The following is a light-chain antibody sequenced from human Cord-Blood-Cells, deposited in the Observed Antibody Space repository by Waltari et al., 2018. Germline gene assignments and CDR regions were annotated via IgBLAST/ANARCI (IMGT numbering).Light chain of an antibody. CDR1: QSVSRSY. V-gene: IGKV3D-20*01. Sequence: EIVLTQSPATLSLSPGERATLSCGASQSVSRSYLAWYQQKPGLAPRLHNYDASSSATVIPDRFSVSGSGTDFTLTISRLEPEDFAVYYCQQYGSSPLTFGGGTKVEIK. CDR3: QQYGSSPLT. CDR2: DAS. J-gene: IGKJ4*01.